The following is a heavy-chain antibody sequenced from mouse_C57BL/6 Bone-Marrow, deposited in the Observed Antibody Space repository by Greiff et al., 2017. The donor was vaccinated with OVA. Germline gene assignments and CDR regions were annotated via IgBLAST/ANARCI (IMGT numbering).Heavy chain of an antibody. CDR1: GYTFTSYG. Sequence: QVHVKQSGAELARPGASVKLSCKASGYTFTSYGISWVKQRTGQGLEWIGEIYPRSGNTYYNEKFKGKATLTADKSSSTAYMELRSLTSEDSAVYFCARGSFFDYWGQGTTRTVSS. CDR3: ARGSFFDY. CDR2: IYPRSGNT. V-gene: IGHV1-81*01. J-gene: IGHJ2*01.